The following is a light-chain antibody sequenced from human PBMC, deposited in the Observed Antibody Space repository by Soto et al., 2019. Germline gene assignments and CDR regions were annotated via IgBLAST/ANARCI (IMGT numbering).Light chain of an antibody. J-gene: IGKJ5*01. Sequence: MKQSPSTVSATEGDRVTITCRASQSISNWLACYQQRPGKAPRLLIYKASNLESGVPSRFSGSGSGTEFTLIITSLQPDDSATYYCQQYSTYPITFGQGT. CDR2: KAS. V-gene: IGKV1-5*03. CDR3: QQYSTYPIT. CDR1: QSISNW.